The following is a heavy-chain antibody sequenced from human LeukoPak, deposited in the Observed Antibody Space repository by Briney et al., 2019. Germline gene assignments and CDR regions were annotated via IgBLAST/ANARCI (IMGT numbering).Heavy chain of an antibody. V-gene: IGHV4-39*07. CDR2: IYDSGST. J-gene: IGHJ5*02. CDR1: GDSVSSTSYS. CDR3: AREGHRGNWFDP. Sequence: SETLSLTCTVSGDSVSSTSYSWGWIRQPPGKGLEFIGSIYDSGSTYDNPSLKSRVTISVDTSKNQFSLNLSSVTAADTAVYYCAREGHRGNWFDPWGQGTLVTVSS.